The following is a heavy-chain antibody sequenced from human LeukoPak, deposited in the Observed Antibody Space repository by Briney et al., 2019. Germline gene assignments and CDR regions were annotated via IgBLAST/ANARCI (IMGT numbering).Heavy chain of an antibody. CDR1: VYTFTYYY. D-gene: IGHD3-22*01. J-gene: IGHJ4*02. CDR2: INPNSGGT. CDR3: ARVLGYYDSSGYGL. V-gene: IGHV1-2*02. Sequence: ASVTVSCQSSVYTFTYYYMHWVRQAPGKGLEWMGWINPNSGGTNYAQKFQGRVTMTRDTCISTAYMELRRMISVEAAVYYCARVLGYYDSSGYGLWGQGTLVTVSS.